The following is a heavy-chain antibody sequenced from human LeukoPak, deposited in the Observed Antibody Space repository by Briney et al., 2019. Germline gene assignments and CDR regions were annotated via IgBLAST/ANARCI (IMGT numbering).Heavy chain of an antibody. CDR2: ISGSGGST. V-gene: IGHV3-23*01. Sequence: GGSLRLSCAASGFTFSSYAMSWVRQAPGKGLEWVSAISGSGGSTYYADSVKGRFTISRDNSKNTLYLQMNSLRAEDTAVYYCAKDYGSGSSRPYYFDYWGQGTLSPSPQ. CDR1: GFTFSSYA. J-gene: IGHJ4*02. D-gene: IGHD3-10*01. CDR3: AKDYGSGSSRPYYFDY.